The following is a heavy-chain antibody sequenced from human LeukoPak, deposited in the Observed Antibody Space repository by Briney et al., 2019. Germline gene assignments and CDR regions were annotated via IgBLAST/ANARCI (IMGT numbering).Heavy chain of an antibody. CDR1: GFTFSNYA. V-gene: IGHV3-23*01. Sequence: GSLSLSCVGSGFTFSNYAMSWVRQAPGKGLDWVSVISGSAHKIRYADSVRGRFTISRDNSENTVYLQMNNLRGEDTAIYYCAGRITGYSSGYVFWGQGTLVTVSS. J-gene: IGHJ4*02. CDR2: ISGSAHKI. D-gene: IGHD5-18*01. CDR3: AGRITGYSSGYVF.